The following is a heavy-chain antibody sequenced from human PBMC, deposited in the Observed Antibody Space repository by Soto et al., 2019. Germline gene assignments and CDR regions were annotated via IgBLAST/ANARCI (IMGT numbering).Heavy chain of an antibody. CDR3: ARGGYDFWSGYYTPYYYYYGMDV. J-gene: IGHJ6*02. CDR2: MNPNSGNT. D-gene: IGHD3-3*01. CDR1: GYTFTSYD. V-gene: IGHV1-8*01. Sequence: GASVKVSCKASGYTFTSYDINWVRQATGQGLEWMGWMNPNSGNTGYAQKFQGRVTMTRNTSISTAYMELSSLRSEDTAVYYCARGGYDFWSGYYTPYYYYYGMDVWGQGTTVT.